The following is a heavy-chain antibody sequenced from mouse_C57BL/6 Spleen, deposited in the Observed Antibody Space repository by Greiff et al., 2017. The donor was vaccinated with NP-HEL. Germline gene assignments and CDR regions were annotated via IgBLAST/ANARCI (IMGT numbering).Heavy chain of an antibody. Sequence: QVQLQQPGAELVKPGASVKLSCKASGYTFTSYWMHWVKQRPGQGLEWIGMIHPNSGSTNYNEKFKSKATLTVDKSSSTAYMQLSSLTSEDSAVYYCARSDSSDGVYFDYWGQGTTLTVSS. V-gene: IGHV1-64*01. CDR2: IHPNSGST. CDR3: ARSDSSDGVYFDY. D-gene: IGHD3-2*02. CDR1: GYTFTSYW. J-gene: IGHJ2*01.